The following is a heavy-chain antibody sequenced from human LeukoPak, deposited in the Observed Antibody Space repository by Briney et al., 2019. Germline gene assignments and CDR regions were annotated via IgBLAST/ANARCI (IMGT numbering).Heavy chain of an antibody. D-gene: IGHD5-18*01. CDR1: GGSISSYY. CDR2: IYYSGST. CDR3: ARSPRAGGGYSYGYPFDY. V-gene: IGHV4-59*01. Sequence: SETLSLTCTVSGGSISSYYWSWIRQPPGKGLEWIGYIYYSGSTNYNPSLKSRVTISVDTSKNQFSLKLSSVTAADTAVYYCARSPRAGGGYSYGYPFDYWGQGTLVTVSS. J-gene: IGHJ4*02.